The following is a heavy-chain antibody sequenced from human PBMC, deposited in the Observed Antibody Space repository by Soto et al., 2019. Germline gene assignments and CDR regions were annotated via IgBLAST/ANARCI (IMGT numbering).Heavy chain of an antibody. CDR1: GGSFSGYY. J-gene: IGHJ6*03. Sequence: SETLSLTCAVYGGSFSGYYWSWIRQPPGKGLEWIGEINHSGSTNYNPSLKSRVTISVDTSKNQFSLKLSSVTAADTAVYYCARGAGYCSGGSCVLYYYYMDVWGKGTTITVSS. V-gene: IGHV4-34*01. CDR3: ARGAGYCSGGSCVLYYYYMDV. D-gene: IGHD2-15*01. CDR2: INHSGST.